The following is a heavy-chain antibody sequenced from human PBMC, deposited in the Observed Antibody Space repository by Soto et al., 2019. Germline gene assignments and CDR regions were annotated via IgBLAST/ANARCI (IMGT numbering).Heavy chain of an antibody. CDR3: ASVWSGYSGAHF. J-gene: IGHJ4*02. D-gene: IGHD3-3*01. CDR2: ITRGGSTI. V-gene: IGHV3-48*03. CDR1: GFTFSSYE. Sequence: EVQLVESGGGLVQPGGSLRLSCAASGFTFSSYEMIWVRQAPGEGLECLSYITRGGSTIHYADSVEGRFTISRDNAKNSLYLQMNRLRAEDSAVYYCASVWSGYSGAHFWGQGTLVTVSS.